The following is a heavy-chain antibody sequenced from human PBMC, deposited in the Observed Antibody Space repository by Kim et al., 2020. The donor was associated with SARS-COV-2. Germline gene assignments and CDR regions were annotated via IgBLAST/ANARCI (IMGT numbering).Heavy chain of an antibody. CDR3: ARGSERQGYSHY. Sequence: TYYADSGKGRFTISRDNAKNTLYLQMNNVRVDDTAVYFCARGSERQGYSHYWGQGTLVTVSS. J-gene: IGHJ4*02. CDR2: T. V-gene: IGHV3-53*01. D-gene: IGHD5-12*01.